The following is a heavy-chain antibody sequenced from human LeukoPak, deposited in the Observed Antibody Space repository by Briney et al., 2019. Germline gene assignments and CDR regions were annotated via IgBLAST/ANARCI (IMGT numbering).Heavy chain of an antibody. D-gene: IGHD2-8*01. CDR3: ARTLTYCTNGVCYKSYCGMDV. V-gene: IGHV7-4-1*02. CDR2: INTNTGNP. Sequence: EASVKVSCKAPGYTFTSYAMNWVRQAPGQGLEWMGWINTNTGNPTYAQGFTGRFVFSLDTSVSTAYLQISSLKAEDTAVYYCARTLTYCTNGVCYKSYCGMDVWGQGTTVTVSS. CDR1: GYTFTSYA. J-gene: IGHJ6*02.